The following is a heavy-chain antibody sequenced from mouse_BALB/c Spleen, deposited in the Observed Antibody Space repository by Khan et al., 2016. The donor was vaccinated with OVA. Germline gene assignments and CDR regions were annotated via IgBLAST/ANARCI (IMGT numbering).Heavy chain of an antibody. CDR3: ARRGDYDSYWYFDV. CDR1: GYTFTSYY. Sequence: QVQLQQPGPDLVKPGASVKMSCKASGYTFTSYYIHWVKQRPGQGLEWIGWIYPGDGDTKYNEKFKDKTTLTIDKSSSTAYMLLRSLTSEDSAIYFCARRGDYDSYWYFDVWGAGTTVTVSS. J-gene: IGHJ1*01. CDR2: IYPGDGDT. D-gene: IGHD2-4*01. V-gene: IGHV1S56*01.